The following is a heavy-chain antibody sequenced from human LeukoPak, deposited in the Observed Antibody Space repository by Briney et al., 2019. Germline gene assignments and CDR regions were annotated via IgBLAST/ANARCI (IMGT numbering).Heavy chain of an antibody. CDR2: IKQDGDEK. D-gene: IGHD2-15*01. V-gene: IGHV3-7*01. CDR3: ASEVLPQFTPFDY. CDR1: GFTLSGYW. Sequence: GGSLRLSCAASGFTLSGYWMSWVRRAPGKGLEWVANIKQDGDEKYYVDSVKGRFTISRDNAKNSLYLQMNSLRAEDTAVYYCASEVLPQFTPFDYWGQGTLVTVSS. J-gene: IGHJ4*02.